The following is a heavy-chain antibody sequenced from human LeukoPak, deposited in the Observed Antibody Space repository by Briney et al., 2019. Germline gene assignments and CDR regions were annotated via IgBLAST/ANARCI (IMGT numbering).Heavy chain of an antibody. CDR1: GGSFSGYY. Sequence: PSETLSLTCAVYGGSFSGYYWSWIRQPPGKGLEWIGEINHSGSTNYNPSLKSRVTISVDTPKNQFSLKLSSVTAADTAVYYCARDQRFGVVTRNWFDPWGQGTLVTVSS. CDR3: ARDQRFGVVTRNWFDP. J-gene: IGHJ5*02. V-gene: IGHV4-34*01. D-gene: IGHD3-3*01. CDR2: INHSGST.